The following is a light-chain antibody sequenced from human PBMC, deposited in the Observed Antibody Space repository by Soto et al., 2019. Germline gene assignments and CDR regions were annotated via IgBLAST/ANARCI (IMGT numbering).Light chain of an antibody. CDR2: DVS. J-gene: IGLJ1*01. CDR1: SSDVGGYNY. Sequence: QSALTQPRSVSGSPGQSVTISCTGTSSDVGGYNYVSWYQQHPGKAPKLMIYDVSKRPSGVPDRSSGSKSGNTASLTISGLQAEDEADYYCCSYAGSYTNVFGTGTKLTVL. CDR3: CSYAGSYTNV. V-gene: IGLV2-11*01.